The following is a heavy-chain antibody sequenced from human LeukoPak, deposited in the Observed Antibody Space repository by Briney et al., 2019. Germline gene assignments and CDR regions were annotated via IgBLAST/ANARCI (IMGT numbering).Heavy chain of an antibody. CDR3: TRSGYRHPYHFDS. CDR1: GFTFSSYS. D-gene: IGHD3-22*01. CDR2: LYTGGGT. J-gene: IGHJ4*02. V-gene: IGHV3-53*01. Sequence: GGSLRLSCAASGFTFSSYSMNWVRQAPGKGLEWVSVLYTGGGTDHADSVKGRFTISRDNSKNTLSLQMNSLRVEDTAIYYCTRSGYRHPYHFDSWGQGTLVTVSS.